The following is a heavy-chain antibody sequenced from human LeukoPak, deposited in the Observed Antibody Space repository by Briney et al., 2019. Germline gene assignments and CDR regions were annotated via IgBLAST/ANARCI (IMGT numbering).Heavy chain of an antibody. D-gene: IGHD1-20*01. CDR1: GYSISSSYH. V-gene: IGHV4-38-2*01. CDR2: VYHSGST. Sequence: PSETLSLTCAVSGYSISSSYHWGWIRQPPEKGLEWLGSVYHSGSTFYNPSLRSRVTMSVDTSQNQFSLMLSSVTATDTAVYYCVRFITGSIADYWGQGTLVTVSS. CDR3: VRFITGSIADY. J-gene: IGHJ4*02.